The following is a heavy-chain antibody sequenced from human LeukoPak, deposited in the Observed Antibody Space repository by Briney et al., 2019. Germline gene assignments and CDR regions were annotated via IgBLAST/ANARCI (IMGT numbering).Heavy chain of an antibody. V-gene: IGHV1-24*01. Sequence: HGASVTVSCKVSRYTLTKLSMHWVRQAGGKGREGMGGFNPEDVETIYARKFQGRDTMTEDTSTDTAYMELSSLRSEDTAVYYCATDSRAGYNLVRAFDIWGQGTMVTVSS. CDR1: RYTLTKLS. D-gene: IGHD5-24*01. J-gene: IGHJ3*02. CDR2: FNPEDVET. CDR3: ATDSRAGYNLVRAFDI.